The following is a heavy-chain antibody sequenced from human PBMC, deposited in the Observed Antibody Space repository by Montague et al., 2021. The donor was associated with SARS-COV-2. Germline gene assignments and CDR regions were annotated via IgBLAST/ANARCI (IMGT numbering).Heavy chain of an antibody. V-gene: IGHV4-59*01. CDR1: GDFISPYY. CDR2: IYYSGGT. J-gene: IGHJ4*02. D-gene: IGHD2-21*01. CDR3: VRGAYGGGAPFDY. Sequence: SETLSLTCTVSGDFISPYYLNWIRQSPGKRPEWIGNIYYSGGTNYNPSLMSRVTISVDTSKSHVSLKLSSVTAADTAVYYCVRGAYGGGAPFDYWGQGALVTVSS.